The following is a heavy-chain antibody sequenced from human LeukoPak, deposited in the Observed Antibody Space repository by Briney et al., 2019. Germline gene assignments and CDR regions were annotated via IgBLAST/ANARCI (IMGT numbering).Heavy chain of an antibody. D-gene: IGHD2-8*01. V-gene: IGHV4-31*03. CDR1: GGSISSGGYY. Sequence: SETLSLTCTVSGGSISSGGYYWSWIRQHPGKGLEWIGYIYYSGSTYYNPSLKSRVTISVDMSENQFSLKLSSVTAADTAVYYCAREGQYAFDYWGQGTLVTVSS. J-gene: IGHJ4*02. CDR2: IYYSGST. CDR3: AREGQYAFDY.